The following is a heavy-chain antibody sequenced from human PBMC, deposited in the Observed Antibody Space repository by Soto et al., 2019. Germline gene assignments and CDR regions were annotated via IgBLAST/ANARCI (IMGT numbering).Heavy chain of an antibody. Sequence: SVKVSCKASGGTFSSYAISWVRQAPGQGLEWMGGIIPIFGTANYAQKFQGRVTITADESTSTACMELSSLRSEDTAVYYCARGATVGVNPASDAFDIWGQGTMVTVSS. D-gene: IGHD3-22*01. V-gene: IGHV1-69*13. J-gene: IGHJ3*02. CDR3: ARGATVGVNPASDAFDI. CDR2: IIPIFGTA. CDR1: GGTFSSYA.